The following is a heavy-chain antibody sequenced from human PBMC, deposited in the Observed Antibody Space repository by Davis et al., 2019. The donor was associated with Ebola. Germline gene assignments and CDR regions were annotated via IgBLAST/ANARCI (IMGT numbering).Heavy chain of an antibody. D-gene: IGHD1-26*01. J-gene: IGHJ6*03. CDR1: GGSFSGYY. CDR3: ARGGGSYYMDV. V-gene: IGHV4-34*01. CDR2: INHSGST. Sequence: PGGSLRLSCAVYGGSFSGYYRSWIRQPPGKGLEWIAEINHSGSTNYNPSLKSRVTISVDTSKNQFSLKLSSVTAADTAVYYCARGGGSYYMDVWGKGTTVTVSS.